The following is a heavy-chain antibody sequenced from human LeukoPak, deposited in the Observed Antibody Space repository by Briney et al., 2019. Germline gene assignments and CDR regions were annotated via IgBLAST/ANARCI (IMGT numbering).Heavy chain of an antibody. CDR2: IYSGGST. CDR1: GFTVSSNY. D-gene: IGHD3-16*01. Sequence: GGSLRLSCAASGFTVSSNYMSWVRQAPGKGLEWVSIIYSGGSTFYADSVKGRFTISRDNAKNTLYLQMNSLRAEDTAVYYCARVRWGGLYYFDYWGQGTLVTVSS. CDR3: ARVRWGGLYYFDY. J-gene: IGHJ4*02. V-gene: IGHV3-53*01.